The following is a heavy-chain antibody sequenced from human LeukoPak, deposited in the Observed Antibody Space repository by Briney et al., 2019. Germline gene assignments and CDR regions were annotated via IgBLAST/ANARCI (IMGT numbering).Heavy chain of an antibody. CDR1: GFTFSSYA. J-gene: IGHJ4*02. V-gene: IGHV3-30*04. D-gene: IGHD6-6*01. CDR2: ISYDGGNK. Sequence: PGGSLRLSCAASGFTFSSYAMHWVRQAPGKGLEWVAVISYDGGNKYYADSVKGRFTISRDNSKNTLYLQMNSLRAEDTAVYYCARDLREYSSSSPFDYWGQGTLVTVSS. CDR3: ARDLREYSSSSPFDY.